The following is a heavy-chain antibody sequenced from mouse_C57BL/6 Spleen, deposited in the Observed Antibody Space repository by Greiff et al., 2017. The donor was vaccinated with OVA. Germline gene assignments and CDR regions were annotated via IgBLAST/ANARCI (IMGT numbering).Heavy chain of an antibody. Sequence: QVQLQQPGAELVKPGASVKVSCKASGYTFTSYWMHWVKQRPGQGLEWIGRIHPSDSDTNYNQKFKGKATLTVDKSSSTAYMQLSSLTSEDSAVYYCAIGRIGNYDYDGDAMDYWGQGTSVTVSS. CDR1: GYTFTSYW. V-gene: IGHV1-74*01. CDR2: IHPSDSDT. D-gene: IGHD2-4*01. J-gene: IGHJ4*01. CDR3: AIGRIGNYDYDGDAMDY.